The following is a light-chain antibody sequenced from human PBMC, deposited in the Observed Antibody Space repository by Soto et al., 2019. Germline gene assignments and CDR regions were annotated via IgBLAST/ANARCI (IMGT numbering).Light chain of an antibody. V-gene: IGKV1-39*01. CDR3: QQTYTTPEIT. CDR2: GAS. CDR1: QSISIY. Sequence: DIQMTQSPSSLSASXXDRVXITCRASQSISIYLNWYQLKPGKAPNLXXYGASYLKSGVPTRFSGSGSGTDFTLTISSLQPEDFAIYYCQQTYTTPEITFGQGTRLEIK. J-gene: IGKJ5*01.